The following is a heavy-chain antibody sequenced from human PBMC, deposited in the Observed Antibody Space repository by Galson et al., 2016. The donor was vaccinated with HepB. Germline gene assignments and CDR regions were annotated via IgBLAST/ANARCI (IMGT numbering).Heavy chain of an antibody. CDR1: GGSISRGGDY. V-gene: IGHV4-31*03. CDR2: IYYTGST. D-gene: IGHD3-22*01. J-gene: IGHJ6*02. CDR3: ARDRGYYDSSGYYPPPYGMDV. Sequence: TLSLTCTVSGGSISRGGDYWSWIRQHPGEGLEWIGYIYYTGSTYYNPSLKSRVTISADTSKNQFSLKLSSVTAADTAVYYCARDRGYYDSSGYYPPPYGMDVWGQGTTVTVSS.